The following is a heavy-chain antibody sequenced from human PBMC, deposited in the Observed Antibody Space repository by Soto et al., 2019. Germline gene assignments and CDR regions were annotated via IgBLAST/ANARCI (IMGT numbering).Heavy chain of an antibody. J-gene: IGHJ4*02. CDR2: ISAYNSNT. CDR3: ARGDSSSWTRPFDY. D-gene: IGHD6-13*01. CDR1: GYTFTSYG. V-gene: IGHV1-18*01. Sequence: ASVKVSCKASGYTFTSYGISWVRQAPGQGLEWMGWISAYNSNTNYAQKLQGRVTMTTDTSKNQFSLKLSSVTAADTAVYYCARGDSSSWTRPFDYWGQGTLVTVSP.